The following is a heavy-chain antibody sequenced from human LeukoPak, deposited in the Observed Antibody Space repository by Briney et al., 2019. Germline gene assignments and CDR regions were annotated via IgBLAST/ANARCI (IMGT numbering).Heavy chain of an antibody. CDR2: ISGSGGST. Sequence: GGSLRLSCAASGFTFSSYAMSWVRQAPGKGLEWVSAISGSGGSTYYADSVKGRFTISRDNSKNTLYLQMNSLRAEDTAVYYCAKVGGGYCSSTSCSFDYWGQGTLVTVSS. V-gene: IGHV3-23*01. D-gene: IGHD2-2*01. CDR1: GFTFSSYA. J-gene: IGHJ4*02. CDR3: AKVGGGYCSSTSCSFDY.